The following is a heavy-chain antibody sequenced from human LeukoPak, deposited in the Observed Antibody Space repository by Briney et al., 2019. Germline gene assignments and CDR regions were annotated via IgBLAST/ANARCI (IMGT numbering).Heavy chain of an antibody. Sequence: GGSLRLSCAASGFTFSSYGMHWVRQAPGKGLEWVAVISYDGSNKYYADSVKGRFTISRDNSKNTLYLQMNSLRAEDTAVYYCAKDLLPNSGYDPIPDYWGQGTLVIVSS. D-gene: IGHD5-12*01. CDR2: ISYDGSNK. J-gene: IGHJ4*02. V-gene: IGHV3-30*18. CDR3: AKDLLPNSGYDPIPDY. CDR1: GFTFSSYG.